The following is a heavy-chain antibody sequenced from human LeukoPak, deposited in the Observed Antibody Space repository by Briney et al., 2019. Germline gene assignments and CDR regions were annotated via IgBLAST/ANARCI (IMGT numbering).Heavy chain of an antibody. J-gene: IGHJ5*02. Sequence: GGSARLFCAASGFTFSSYWMSWVRQAPGKGLEWVANIKQDGSEKYYVDSVKGRFTISRDNAKNSLYLQMNSLRAEDTAVYYCAKDRGYSGSYWTFDPWGQGTLVTVSS. V-gene: IGHV3-7*01. CDR1: GFTFSSYW. CDR2: IKQDGSEK. D-gene: IGHD1-26*01. CDR3: AKDRGYSGSYWTFDP.